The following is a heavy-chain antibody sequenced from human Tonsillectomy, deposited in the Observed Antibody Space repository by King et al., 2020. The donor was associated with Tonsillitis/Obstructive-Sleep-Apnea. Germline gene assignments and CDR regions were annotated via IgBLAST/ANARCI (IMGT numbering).Heavy chain of an antibody. Sequence: VQLVESGGGVVQPGRSLRLSCAASGFTFSSYGMHWVRQAPGKGLEWVAVIWYDGSNKYYADSVKGRFTISRDNSKNTLYLQMNSLRAEDTAVYYCARDRGLTYSGYDLRAQGPDYWGQGTLVTVSS. CDR2: IWYDGSNK. D-gene: IGHD5-12*01. V-gene: IGHV3-33*01. CDR1: GFTFSSYG. J-gene: IGHJ4*02. CDR3: ARDRGLTYSGYDLRAQGPDY.